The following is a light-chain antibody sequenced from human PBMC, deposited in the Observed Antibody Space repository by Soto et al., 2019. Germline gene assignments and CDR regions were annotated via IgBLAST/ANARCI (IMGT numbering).Light chain of an antibody. CDR1: QDISNY. CDR3: QQYDNLPFT. Sequence: DIQMTQSPSSLSASVGDRVTITCQASQDISNYLNWYQQKPGKAPKLLIYDASNLETGVPSRFGGSGSGTDFTFTISSLQPEDIGTYYCQQYDNLPFTFGPGTKVDIK. CDR2: DAS. J-gene: IGKJ3*01. V-gene: IGKV1-33*01.